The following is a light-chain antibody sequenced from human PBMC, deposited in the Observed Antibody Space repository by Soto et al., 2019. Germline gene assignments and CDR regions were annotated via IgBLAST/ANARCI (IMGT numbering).Light chain of an antibody. V-gene: IGKV1-5*03. J-gene: IGKJ2*01. CDR2: KAS. CDR3: QQYNTH. Sequence: DIPMTQSPSTLSASVGDRVTITCRASQSIGNWLAWYQQKPGKAPKLLVYKASTLASEVPSRFSGSGSGTEFTLTISSLQPGDFATYYCQQYNTHFGQGTKLEIK. CDR1: QSIGNW.